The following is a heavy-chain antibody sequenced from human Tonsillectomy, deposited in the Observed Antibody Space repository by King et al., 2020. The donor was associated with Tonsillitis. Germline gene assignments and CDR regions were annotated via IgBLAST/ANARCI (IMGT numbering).Heavy chain of an antibody. CDR3: AGSFGTTSRGFDI. V-gene: IGHV1-8*01. CDR2: MNPNRGNT. CDR1: GTSFSSYD. Sequence: VQLVESGAEVKKPGASVKVSCRASGTSFSSYDINWVRQATGQGLEWMGWMNPNRGNTGYAQKFPGRVTMTRDTSISPAYLELSSLGSEDTAVYYCAGSFGTTSRGFDIWGQGTMVTVSS. J-gene: IGHJ3*02. D-gene: IGHD3-10*01.